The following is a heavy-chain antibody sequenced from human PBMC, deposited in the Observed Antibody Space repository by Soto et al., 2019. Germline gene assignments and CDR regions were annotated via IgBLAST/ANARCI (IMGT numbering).Heavy chain of an antibody. CDR1: GDSVSSNSAA. CDR3: AREVGEFFESDGNTRWFDP. CDR2: TYYRSRWSN. J-gene: IGHJ5*02. D-gene: IGHD3-10*01. V-gene: IGHV6-1*01. Sequence: SQTLSLTCAISGDSVSSNSAAWNWIRQSPSRGLEWLGRTYYRSRWSNAYAVSVKSRITINADTSKNQVSLQLNSVTPEDTAIYYCAREVGEFFESDGNTRWFDPWGQGTLVTVSS.